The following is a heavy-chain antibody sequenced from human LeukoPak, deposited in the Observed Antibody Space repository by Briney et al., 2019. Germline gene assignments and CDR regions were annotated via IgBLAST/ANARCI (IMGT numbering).Heavy chain of an antibody. D-gene: IGHD3-10*01. CDR3: ARGQGGSGSYPRHFDY. V-gene: IGHV4-59*12. Sequence: PSETLSLTCTVSGGSISSYYWSWIRQPPGKGLEWIGYIYYSGSTNYKPSLKSRVTISVDTSKNQFSLKLSSVTAADTAVYYCARGQGGSGSYPRHFDYWGQGTLVTVSS. CDR2: IYYSGST. J-gene: IGHJ4*02. CDR1: GGSISSYY.